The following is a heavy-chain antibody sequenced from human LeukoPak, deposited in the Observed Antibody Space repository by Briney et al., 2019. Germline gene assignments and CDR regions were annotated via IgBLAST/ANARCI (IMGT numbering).Heavy chain of an antibody. Sequence: SETLSLTCTVSGGSISSYYWSWIRQPPGKGLEWIGYIYYSGSTNYNPSLKSRVTISVDTSKNQFSLKLSSVTAADTAVYYCARVDPSYGDYAFDYWGQGTLVTVSS. V-gene: IGHV4-59*01. CDR2: IYYSGST. CDR1: GGSISSYY. J-gene: IGHJ4*02. CDR3: ARVDPSYGDYAFDY. D-gene: IGHD4-17*01.